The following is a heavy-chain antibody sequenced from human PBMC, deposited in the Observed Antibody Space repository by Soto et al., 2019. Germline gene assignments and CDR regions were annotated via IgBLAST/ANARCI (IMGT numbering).Heavy chain of an antibody. CDR3: ARGGDYYGSGSSLADY. CDR2: INAGNGNT. Sequence: QVQLVQSGAEVKKPGASVKVSCKASVYTFTMYAMHWVRQAPGQRLEWMGWINAGNGNTKYSQNLQGRITFTMDTSASTAYMEVSSLISEDTAVYYCARGGDYYGSGSSLADYWGQGSLVTVSS. CDR1: VYTFTMYA. D-gene: IGHD3-10*01. V-gene: IGHV1-3*01. J-gene: IGHJ4*02.